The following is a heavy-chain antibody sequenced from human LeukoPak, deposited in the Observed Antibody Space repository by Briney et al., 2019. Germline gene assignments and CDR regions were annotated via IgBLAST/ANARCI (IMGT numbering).Heavy chain of an antibody. Sequence: ASVKVSCKASGYTFTGYYMHWVRQAPGQGLEWMGRINPNSGGTNYAQKFQGRVTMTRDTSISTAYMELSRLRSDDTAVYYCARSKRITIFGVVIIRSSKNYGTDVWGQGTTVTVSS. CDR1: GYTFTGYY. CDR3: ARSKRITIFGVVIIRSSKNYGTDV. J-gene: IGHJ6*02. V-gene: IGHV1-2*06. CDR2: INPNSGGT. D-gene: IGHD3-3*01.